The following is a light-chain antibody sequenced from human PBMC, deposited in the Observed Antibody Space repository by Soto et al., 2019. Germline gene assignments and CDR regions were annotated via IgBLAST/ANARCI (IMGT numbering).Light chain of an antibody. Sequence: QSALTQPPSASGSPGQSVTISCTGTSSDVGGDNYVSWYQQHPGKAPKLIIYEVTKRPSGVPDRFSGSKSDNTASLTVSGLRAEDEADYYCTSYTRNNNFVLSGGGTKLTVL. J-gene: IGLJ2*01. CDR2: EVT. CDR1: SSDVGGDNY. V-gene: IGLV2-8*01. CDR3: TSYTRNNNFVL.